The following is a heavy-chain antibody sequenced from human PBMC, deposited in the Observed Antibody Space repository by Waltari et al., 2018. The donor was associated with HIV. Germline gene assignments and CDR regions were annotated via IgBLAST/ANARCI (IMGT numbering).Heavy chain of an antibody. D-gene: IGHD3-10*01. CDR3: ARAFMIRGTGAFDI. Sequence: EVRLLSAGGGLVQPGASLRLPWVDSVPTFSIYQLNWVRQAPGKGLEWVSYISSSGSTIYFADSVKGRFTMSRDNAKNSLYLRMNSLRAEDTAVYYCARAFMIRGTGAFDIWGQGTMVTVSS. CDR1: VPTFSIYQ. CDR2: ISSSGSTI. J-gene: IGHJ3*02. V-gene: IGHV3-48*03.